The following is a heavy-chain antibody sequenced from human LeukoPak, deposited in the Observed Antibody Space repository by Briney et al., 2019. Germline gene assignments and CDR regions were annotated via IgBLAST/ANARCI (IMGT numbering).Heavy chain of an antibody. D-gene: IGHD6-6*01. CDR1: GFTFSSYA. V-gene: IGHV3-23*01. J-gene: IGHJ4*02. Sequence: GGSLRLSCAASGFTFSSYAMSCVRQAPGKGLEWVSAISGSGGSTYYADSVKGRFTISRDNSKNTLYLQMNSLRAEDTAVYYCAKASVSYSSSSHFDYWGQGTLVTVSS. CDR3: AKASVSYSSSSHFDY. CDR2: ISGSGGST.